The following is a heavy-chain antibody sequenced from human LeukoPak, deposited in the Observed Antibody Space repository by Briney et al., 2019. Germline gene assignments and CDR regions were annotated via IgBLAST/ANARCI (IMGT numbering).Heavy chain of an antibody. CDR1: GGSISGSHYY. J-gene: IGHJ4*02. CDR2: MYYSGST. CDR3: ARRGLSPFPAAAGTDFDY. Sequence: SVTLSPTCTVSGGSISGSHYYWGWIRQPPGKGLEWIGSMYYSGSTNYNPSLKSRVTISVDTSKNQFSLKLSSVTAADTAVYYCARRGLSPFPAAAGTDFDYWGQGTLVTVSS. V-gene: IGHV4-39*07. D-gene: IGHD6-13*01.